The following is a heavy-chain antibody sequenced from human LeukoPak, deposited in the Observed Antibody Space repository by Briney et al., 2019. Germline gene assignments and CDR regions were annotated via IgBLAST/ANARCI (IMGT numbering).Heavy chain of an antibody. Sequence: SETLSLTCAVYGGSFSGYYWSWIRQPPGKGLEWIGEINHSGSTNYSPSLKSRVTISVDTSKNQFSLKLSSVTAADTAVYYCARGFSSWYKLPFDYWGQGTLVTVSS. D-gene: IGHD6-13*01. CDR2: INHSGST. CDR1: GGSFSGYY. J-gene: IGHJ4*02. V-gene: IGHV4-34*01. CDR3: ARGFSSWYKLPFDY.